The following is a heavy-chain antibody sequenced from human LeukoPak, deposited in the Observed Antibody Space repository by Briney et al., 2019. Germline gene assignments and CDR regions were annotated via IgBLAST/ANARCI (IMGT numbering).Heavy chain of an antibody. Sequence: SETLSLTCTVSGGSVSSGSYYWSWIRQPPGKGLEWIGYIYYSGSTNYNPSLKSRVTISVDTSKNQFSLKLSSVTAADTAVYYCARGRDFWRSNWFDPWGQGTLVTVSS. D-gene: IGHD3-3*01. CDR2: IYYSGST. CDR3: ARGRDFWRSNWFDP. CDR1: GGSVSSGSYY. V-gene: IGHV4-61*01. J-gene: IGHJ5*02.